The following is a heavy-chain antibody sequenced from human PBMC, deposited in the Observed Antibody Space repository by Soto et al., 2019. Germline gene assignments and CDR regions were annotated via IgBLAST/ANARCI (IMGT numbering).Heavy chain of an antibody. Sequence: QEQLVESGGGVVQAGRSLRLSCAASGFTFNFFGMHWVRQAPGKGLEWVAVISYDGSEKYYADSVKGRFTMSRDNSKNKVSLEMSSLRPEDTSVYYCAKERRYSFDAFDIWGHGTMVTVSS. D-gene: IGHD5-12*01. CDR2: ISYDGSEK. J-gene: IGHJ3*02. CDR1: GFTFNFFG. CDR3: AKERRYSFDAFDI. V-gene: IGHV3-30*18.